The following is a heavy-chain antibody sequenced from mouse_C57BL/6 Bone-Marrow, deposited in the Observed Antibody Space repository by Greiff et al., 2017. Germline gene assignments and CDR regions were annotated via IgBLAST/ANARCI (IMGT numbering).Heavy chain of an antibody. J-gene: IGHJ3*01. CDR1: GYTFTSYW. Sequence: QVQLQQPGAELVRPGSSVKLSCKASGYTFTSYWMDWVKQRPGQGLEWIGNIYPSDSETHYNQKFKDKATLTVDKSSSTAYMQLSSLTSEDSAVYYCARQEDYGSSYGFAYWGQETLVTVSA. V-gene: IGHV1-61*01. CDR3: ARQEDYGSSYGFAY. D-gene: IGHD1-1*01. CDR2: IYPSDSET.